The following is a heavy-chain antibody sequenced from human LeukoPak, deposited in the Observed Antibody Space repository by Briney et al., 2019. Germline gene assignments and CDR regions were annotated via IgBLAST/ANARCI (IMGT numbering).Heavy chain of an antibody. Sequence: SETLSLTCAVYGGSLSAYYWSWIRQSPGKGLEWIGEINQSESSNYNPSLKSRVTISVDTSKNQVSLQLSSVTAADTAVYYCARGRYSNWERYYYMDVWGKGATVTVSS. CDR3: ARGRYSNWERYYYMDV. V-gene: IGHV4-34*01. CDR2: INQSESS. D-gene: IGHD4-11*01. CDR1: GGSLSAYY. J-gene: IGHJ6*03.